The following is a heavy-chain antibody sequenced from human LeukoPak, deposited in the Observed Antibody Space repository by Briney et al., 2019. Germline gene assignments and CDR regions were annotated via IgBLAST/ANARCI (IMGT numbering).Heavy chain of an antibody. J-gene: IGHJ4*02. CDR2: IYYSGST. CDR1: GGSISSSSYY. D-gene: IGHD6-13*01. Sequence: SSETLSLTCTVSGGSISSSSYYWGWIRQPPGKGLEWIGSIYYSGSTYYNPSLKSRVTISVDTSKNQFSLKLSSVTAADTAVYYCARAMVAAAGTYYFDYWGQGTLVTVSS. CDR3: ARAMVAAAGTYYFDY. V-gene: IGHV4-39*07.